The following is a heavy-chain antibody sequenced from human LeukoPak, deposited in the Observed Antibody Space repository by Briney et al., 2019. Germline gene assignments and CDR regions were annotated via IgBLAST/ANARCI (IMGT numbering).Heavy chain of an antibody. D-gene: IGHD2-21*02. CDR2: ISGRGGST. J-gene: IGHJ4*02. CDR1: GFTFNSYA. CDR3: AKDFGAVVTAIPSY. V-gene: IGHV3-23*01. Sequence: PGGSLRLSCGASGFTFNSYAMNWVRQAPGKGLEWVSAISGRGGSTYYADSVKGRFTISRDNSKNTLYLQMNSLRAEDTAVYYCAKDFGAVVTAIPSYWGQGTLVTVSS.